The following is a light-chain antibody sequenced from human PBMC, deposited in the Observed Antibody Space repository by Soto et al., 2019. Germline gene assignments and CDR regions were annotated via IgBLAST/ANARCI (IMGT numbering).Light chain of an antibody. CDR1: QSVGNNY. V-gene: IGKV3-20*01. CDR3: HQYAKSPQT. CDR2: NTS. Sequence: EIVLTQSPGTLSLSPGERATFSCRASQSVGNNYLAWYQQKPGQAPRLLIYNTSKRATGISDRFSGSGSGTDFTLTISRLEPEDFAVFYCHQYAKSPQTFGQGTRLEMK. J-gene: IGKJ5*01.